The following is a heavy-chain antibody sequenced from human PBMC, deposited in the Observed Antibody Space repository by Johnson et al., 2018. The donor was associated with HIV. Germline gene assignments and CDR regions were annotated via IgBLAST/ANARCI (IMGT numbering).Heavy chain of an antibody. V-gene: IGHV3-15*01. Sequence: VQLVESGGGVVRRGGSLRLSCAASGITFNNAWMSWVRQAPGKGLEWVGRIKSKPDGAAIHYAAPVKGRFTVSRDDSRNTLYLQMNSLKTEDTAVYYCTTVDSSGYHNDAFDIWGQGTMVTVSS. CDR3: TTVDSSGYHNDAFDI. CDR2: IKSKPDGAAI. CDR1: GITFNNAW. D-gene: IGHD3-22*01. J-gene: IGHJ3*02.